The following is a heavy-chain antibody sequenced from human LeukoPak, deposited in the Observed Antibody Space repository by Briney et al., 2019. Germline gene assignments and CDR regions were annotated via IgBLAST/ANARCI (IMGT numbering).Heavy chain of an antibody. D-gene: IGHD3-10*01. CDR2: INGDGGST. V-gene: IGHV3-74*01. Sequence: GGSLRLSCAVSGLTFRDAWMNWVRQAPGKGLEWVGRINGDGGSTNYADSVKGRFTVSRDNAKNTLYLQMNSLRAEDTAVYYCASGFLSGRGVIGYWGQGTLVTVSP. CDR1: GLTFRDAW. CDR3: ASGFLSGRGVIGY. J-gene: IGHJ4*02.